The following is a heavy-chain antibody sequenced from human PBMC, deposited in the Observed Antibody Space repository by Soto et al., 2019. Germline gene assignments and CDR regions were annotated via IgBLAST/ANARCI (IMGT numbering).Heavy chain of an antibody. Sequence: EVQLVESGGGLVQPGGSLRLSCAASGFTVSSNYMSWVRQAPGKGLEWVSVIYSGGSTYYADSVKGRITISRDNSKNTLYLQMNSLRAEDTAVYYCARDLGYYGSGREYWGQGTLVTVSS. CDR2: IYSGGST. D-gene: IGHD3-10*01. CDR1: GFTVSSNY. V-gene: IGHV3-66*01. J-gene: IGHJ4*02. CDR3: ARDLGYYGSGREY.